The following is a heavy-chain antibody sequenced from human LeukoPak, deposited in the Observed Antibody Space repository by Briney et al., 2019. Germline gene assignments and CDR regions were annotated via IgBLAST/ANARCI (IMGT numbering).Heavy chain of an antibody. J-gene: IGHJ4*02. CDR3: TKGGSAYPRL. CDR2: IYTSGST. Sequence: PSETLSLTCTVSGGSISSYYWSWIRQPAGKGLEWIGRIYTSGSTNYNPSLRSRVTMSVDTSKNQFSLKLSSVTAADTAVYYCTKGGSAYPRLWGQGAQVTVSS. D-gene: IGHD3-16*01. V-gene: IGHV4-4*07. CDR1: GGSISSYY.